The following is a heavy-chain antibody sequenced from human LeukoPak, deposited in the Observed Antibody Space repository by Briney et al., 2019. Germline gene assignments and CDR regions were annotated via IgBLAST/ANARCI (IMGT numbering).Heavy chain of an antibody. D-gene: IGHD3-10*01. J-gene: IGHJ4*02. V-gene: IGHV1-2*02. CDR3: ARSFYYGSGRALFDY. CDR2: INPNSGGT. Sequence: ASVKVSCKASGYTFTGYYMHWVRQAPGQGLEWMGWINPNSGGTNYAQKFQGRVTMTRDTSISTAYMGLSRLRSDDTAVYYCARSFYYGSGRALFDYWGQGTLVTVSS. CDR1: GYTFTGYY.